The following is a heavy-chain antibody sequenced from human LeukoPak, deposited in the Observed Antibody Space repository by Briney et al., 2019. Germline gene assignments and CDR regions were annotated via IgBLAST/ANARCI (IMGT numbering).Heavy chain of an antibody. J-gene: IGHJ5*02. D-gene: IGHD3-10*01. CDR2: ISYDGSNK. V-gene: IGHV3-30*18. CDR3: AKDTTITMVRPLFDP. Sequence: GRSLRLSCAASGFTFSSYGMHWVRQAPGKGLEWVAVISYDGSNKYYADSVKGRFTISRDNSKNTLYLQMNSLRAKDTAVYYCAKDTTITMVRPLFDPWGQGTLVTVSS. CDR1: GFTFSSYG.